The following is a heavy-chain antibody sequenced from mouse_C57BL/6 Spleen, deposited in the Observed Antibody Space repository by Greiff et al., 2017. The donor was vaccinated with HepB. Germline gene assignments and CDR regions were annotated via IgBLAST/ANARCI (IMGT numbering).Heavy chain of an antibody. CDR3: ARGEIRDWYFDV. Sequence: VKLQQPGAELVKPGASVKLSCKASGYTFTSYWMHWVKQRPGQGLEWIGMIHPNSGSTNYNEKFKSKATLTVDKSSSTAYMQLSSLTSEDSAVYYCARGEIRDWYFDVWGTGTTVTVSS. J-gene: IGHJ1*03. CDR1: GYTFTSYW. V-gene: IGHV1-64*01. CDR2: IHPNSGST.